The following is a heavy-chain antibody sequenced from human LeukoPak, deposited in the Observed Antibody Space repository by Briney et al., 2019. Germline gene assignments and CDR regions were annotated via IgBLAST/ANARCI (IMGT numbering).Heavy chain of an antibody. D-gene: IGHD3-3*01. CDR3: ARGLMAYYDFWSGYSGYYYYYGMDV. J-gene: IGHJ6*02. Sequence: ASVKVSCKASGYTFTSYDINWVRQATGQGLEWMGWMNPNSGNTGYAQKFQGRATMTRNTSISTAYMELSSLRSEDTAVYYCARGLMAYYDFWSGYSGYYYYYGMDVWGQGTTVTVSS. V-gene: IGHV1-8*01. CDR2: MNPNSGNT. CDR1: GYTFTSYD.